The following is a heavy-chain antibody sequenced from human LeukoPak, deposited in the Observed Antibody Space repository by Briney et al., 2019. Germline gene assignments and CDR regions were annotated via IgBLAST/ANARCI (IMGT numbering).Heavy chain of an antibody. D-gene: IGHD5-18*01. CDR3: AKDRREYSYGSFDY. CDR1: GFTFSSYG. Sequence: PGRSLRLSCAASGFTFSSYGMHWVRQAPGKGLEWVAVISYDGSNKYYADSVKDRFTISRDNSKNTLYLQMNSLRAEDTAVYYCAKDRREYSYGSFDYWGQGTLITVSS. V-gene: IGHV3-30*18. J-gene: IGHJ4*02. CDR2: ISYDGSNK.